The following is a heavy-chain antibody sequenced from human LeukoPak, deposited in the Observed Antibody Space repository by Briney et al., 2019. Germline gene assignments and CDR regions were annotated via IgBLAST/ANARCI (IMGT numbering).Heavy chain of an antibody. CDR2: INHSGST. Sequence: SETLSLTCAVYGGSFSGYYWSWLRQPPGKGLEWIGEINHSGSTNYNPSLKSRVTISVDTSKNQFSLKLSSVTAADTAVYYCARGAAAGTRVNWFDPWGQGTLVTVSS. CDR3: ARGAAAGTRVNWFDP. J-gene: IGHJ5*02. CDR1: GGSFSGYY. D-gene: IGHD6-13*01. V-gene: IGHV4-34*01.